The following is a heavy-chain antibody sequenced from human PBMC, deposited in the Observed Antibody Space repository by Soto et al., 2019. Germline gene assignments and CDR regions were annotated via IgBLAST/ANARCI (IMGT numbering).Heavy chain of an antibody. Sequence: SETLSLTCTVSGGSISSSSYYWGWIRQPPGKGLEWIGSIYYSGSTYYNPSLKSRVTISVDTSKNQFSLKLSSVTAADTAVYYCARQGDSYYYDSSGLIWFDPWGQGTLVTVSS. CDR2: IYYSGST. CDR3: ARQGDSYYYDSSGLIWFDP. CDR1: GGSISSSSYY. D-gene: IGHD3-22*01. V-gene: IGHV4-39*01. J-gene: IGHJ5*02.